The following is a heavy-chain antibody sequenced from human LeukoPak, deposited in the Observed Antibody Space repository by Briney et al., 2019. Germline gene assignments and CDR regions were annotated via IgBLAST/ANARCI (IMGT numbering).Heavy chain of an antibody. Sequence: PGGSLRLSCAASGFTFSSHAMSWVRQAPGKGLEWVAFIRYDGSNKYYADSVKGRFTISRDNSKNTLYLQMNSLRAEDTAVYYCAKDRGVVKWELRMWGQGTLVTVSS. V-gene: IGHV3-30*02. CDR2: IRYDGSNK. CDR3: AKDRGVVKWELRM. J-gene: IGHJ4*02. D-gene: IGHD1-26*01. CDR1: GFTFSSHA.